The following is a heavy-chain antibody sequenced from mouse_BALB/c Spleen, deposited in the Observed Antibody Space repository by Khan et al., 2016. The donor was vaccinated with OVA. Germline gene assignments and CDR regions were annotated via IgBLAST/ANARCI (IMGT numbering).Heavy chain of an antibody. J-gene: IGHJ4*01. V-gene: IGHV1S127*01. CDR2: IDPSNSET. CDR3: AMSLLRSTVSFMDY. D-gene: IGHD2-10*02. CDR1: GYSFTSYW. Sequence: QVQLQQSGPELVRPGASVKMSCKASGYSFTSYWMHWVKQRPGQGLEWIGMIDPSNSETRLNQKFKDKAKVNVDRYSNKAYMQVRSLTADDSTVYYCAMSLLRSTVSFMDYWCQGTSLTLSS.